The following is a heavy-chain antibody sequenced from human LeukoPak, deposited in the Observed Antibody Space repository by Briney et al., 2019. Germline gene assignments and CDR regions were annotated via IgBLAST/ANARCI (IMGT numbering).Heavy chain of an antibody. J-gene: IGHJ4*02. V-gene: IGHV3-48*03. Sequence: GGSLRLSCAASGFTFSSYEMNWVRQAPRKGLEWVSYISSSGSTIYYADSVKGRFTISRDNAKNSLYLQMNSLRAEDTAVYYCARGVPYSSSSSSDYWGQGTLVTVSS. CDR3: ARGVPYSSSSSSDY. CDR2: ISSSGSTI. CDR1: GFTFSSYE. D-gene: IGHD6-6*01.